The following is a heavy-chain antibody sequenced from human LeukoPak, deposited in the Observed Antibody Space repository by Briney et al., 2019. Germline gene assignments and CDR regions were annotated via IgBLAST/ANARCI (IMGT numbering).Heavy chain of an antibody. CDR1: EFDFSTHA. V-gene: IGHV3-23*01. CDR3: ANEIRPNDY. D-gene: IGHD4-17*01. CDR2: ISISGTKT. Sequence: GGSLRLSCAASEFDFSTHAMTWVRQAPGKGLEWVSAISISGTKTYYADSVKGRFTISRDNSKNTLYLQMSRLRAEDTAVYYCANEIRPNDYWGQGTLVTVSS. J-gene: IGHJ4*02.